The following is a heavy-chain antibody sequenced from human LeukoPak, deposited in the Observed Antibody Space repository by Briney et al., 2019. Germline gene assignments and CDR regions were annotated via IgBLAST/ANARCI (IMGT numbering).Heavy chain of an antibody. CDR1: DFTFSNYA. CDR3: ATVAGGYYNDNSGSSGY. V-gene: IGHV3-23*01. D-gene: IGHD3-22*01. Sequence: GGSLRLSCAASDFTFSNYAMSWVRQAPGKGLEWVSSISGSGVGTYYADSVKGRFTISRDNAKNTLCLQMQSLRVEDTAFYYCATVAGGYYNDNSGSSGYWGQGTLVTVSS. CDR2: ISGSGVGT. J-gene: IGHJ4*02.